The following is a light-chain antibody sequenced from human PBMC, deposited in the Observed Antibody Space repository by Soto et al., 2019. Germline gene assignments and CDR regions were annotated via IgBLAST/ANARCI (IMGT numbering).Light chain of an antibody. J-gene: IGKJ1*01. Sequence: EIVLTQSPATLSLSPGERATLSCRASQSVSNNYLAWYQQKPGQAPRLLIYGASSRATGIPDRFSGSGSGTDFTLTISRLEPEDFAVYYCQHLRTFGQGTKVDIK. CDR3: QHLRT. CDR1: QSVSNNY. CDR2: GAS. V-gene: IGKV3-20*01.